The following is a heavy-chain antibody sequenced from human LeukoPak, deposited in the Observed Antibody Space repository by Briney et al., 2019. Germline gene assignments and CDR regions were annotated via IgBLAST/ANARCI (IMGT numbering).Heavy chain of an antibody. J-gene: IGHJ4*02. D-gene: IGHD4-17*01. V-gene: IGHV3-23*01. CDR3: AKRRGTTVTAAANY. CDR2: ISGTGGTT. CDR1: GFTFSNYS. Sequence: GGSLRLSCAASGFTFSNYSMSWVRQAPGKGLEWVSTISGTGGTTYYADSVKGRFTIPRDNSKNTLFLQFNSLRADDTAVYYCAKRRGTTVTAAANYWGQGTLVTVSS.